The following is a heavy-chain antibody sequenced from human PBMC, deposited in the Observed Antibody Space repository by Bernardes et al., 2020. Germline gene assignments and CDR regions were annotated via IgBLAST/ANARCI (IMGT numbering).Heavy chain of an antibody. J-gene: IGHJ6*03. CDR3: TNVGGGYSNSNYYYYYMDV. V-gene: IGHV3-73*01. D-gene: IGHD3-22*01. Sequence: GGSLRLSCAASGFTFSGSAMHWVRQASGKGLEWVGRIRSKANSYATAYAASVKGRFTISRDDSKNTAYLQMNSLKTEDTAVYYCTNVGGGYSNSNYYYYYMDVWGKGTTVTVSS. CDR2: IRSKANSYAT. CDR1: GFTFSGSA.